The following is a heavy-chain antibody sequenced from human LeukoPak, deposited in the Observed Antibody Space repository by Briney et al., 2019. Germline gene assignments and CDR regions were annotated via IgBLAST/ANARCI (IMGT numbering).Heavy chain of an antibody. V-gene: IGHV3-30*04. Sequence: PGGSLRLSCAASGFTFSSYAMHWVRQAPGKGLEWVALISYDGSTKHYADSVKGRFTISRDNSKNTLYLQMNSLRAEDTAVYYCARGDSMIVVVKGFDYWGQGTLVTVSS. CDR1: GFTFSSYA. J-gene: IGHJ4*02. D-gene: IGHD3-22*01. CDR3: ARGDSMIVVVKGFDY. CDR2: ISYDGSTK.